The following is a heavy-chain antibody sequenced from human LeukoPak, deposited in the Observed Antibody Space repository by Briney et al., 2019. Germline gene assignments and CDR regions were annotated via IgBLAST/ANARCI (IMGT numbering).Heavy chain of an antibody. J-gene: IGHJ5*02. CDR2: TYYRSKWYY. D-gene: IGHD3-22*01. Sequence: SQTLSLTCAISGDSVSSNSVTWNWIRQSPSRGLEWLGRTYYRSKWYYDYAVSVKSRITIDPDTSKNQFSLQLNSVTPEDTAVYYCARAAYDSSGYLNNWFDPWGQGTLVTVSS. CDR3: ARAAYDSSGYLNNWFDP. V-gene: IGHV6-1*01. CDR1: GDSVSSNSVT.